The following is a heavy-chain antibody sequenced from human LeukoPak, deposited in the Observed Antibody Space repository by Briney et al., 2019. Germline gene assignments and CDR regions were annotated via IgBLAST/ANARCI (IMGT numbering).Heavy chain of an antibody. CDR1: GFTFSSYA. CDR3: AKEGEELLWFGELRD. V-gene: IGHV3-30*04. D-gene: IGHD3-10*01. J-gene: IGHJ4*02. Sequence: GRSLRLSCAASGFTFSSYAMHWVRQAPGKGLEWVSGISYDGSNKYYADSVKGRFTISRDNSKNTLYLQMNSLRAEDTAVYYCAKEGEELLWFGELRDWGQGTLVTVSS. CDR2: ISYDGSNK.